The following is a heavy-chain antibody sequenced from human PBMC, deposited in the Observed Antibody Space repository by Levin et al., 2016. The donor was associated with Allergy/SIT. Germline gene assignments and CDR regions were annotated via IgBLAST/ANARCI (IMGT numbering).Heavy chain of an antibody. CDR3: ARWGELPKNGGLYYYGMDV. Sequence: GGSLRLSCAASGFTFSSYSMNWVRQAPGKGLEWVSSISSSSSYIYYADSVKGRFTISRDNAKNSLYLQMNSLRAEDTAVYYCARWGELPKNGGLYYYGMDVWGQGTTVTVSS. J-gene: IGHJ6*02. CDR1: GFTFSSYS. V-gene: IGHV3-21*01. D-gene: IGHD1-26*01. CDR2: ISSSSSYI.